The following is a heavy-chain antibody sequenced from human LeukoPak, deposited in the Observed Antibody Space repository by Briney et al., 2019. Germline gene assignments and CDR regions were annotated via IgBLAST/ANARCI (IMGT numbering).Heavy chain of an antibody. J-gene: IGHJ6*02. Sequence: PSETLSLTCTVSGGSISSYYWSWIRQPPGKGLEWIGYIYYSGSTNCNPSLKSRVTISVDTSKNQFSLKLSSVTAADTAVYYSARGPYYDFWSGYSAYYYYGMDVWGQGTTVTVSS. V-gene: IGHV4-59*01. CDR1: GGSISSYY. D-gene: IGHD3-3*01. CDR2: IYYSGST. CDR3: ARGPYYDFWSGYSAYYYYGMDV.